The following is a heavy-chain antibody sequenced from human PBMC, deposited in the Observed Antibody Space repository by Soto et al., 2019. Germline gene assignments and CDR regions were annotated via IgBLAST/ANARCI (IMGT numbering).Heavy chain of an antibody. CDR2: IWDDGSNK. V-gene: IGHV3-33*01. CDR1: GFTFSSYG. J-gene: IGHJ6*03. Sequence: GGSLRLSCAASGFTFSSYGMHWVRQAPGKGLEWVAVIWDDGSNKYYADSVKGRFTISRDNSKNTLYLQMNSLRAEDTAVYYCARGAAGSSGWVRYYMDVWGKGTTVTVSS. D-gene: IGHD6-19*01. CDR3: ARGAAGSSGWVRYYMDV.